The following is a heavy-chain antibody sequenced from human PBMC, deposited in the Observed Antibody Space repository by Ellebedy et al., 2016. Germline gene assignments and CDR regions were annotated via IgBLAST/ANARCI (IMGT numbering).Heavy chain of an antibody. CDR2: ISSNGGST. V-gene: IGHV3-64*04. CDR3: AKGVLGFDY. Sequence: GESLKISCAASGFTFSSYGMHWVRQAPGKGLEYVSAISSNGGSTYYADSVKDRFTISRDNSKNTLYLQMNSLRAEDTAVYYCAKGVLGFDYWGQGTLVTVSS. J-gene: IGHJ4*02. D-gene: IGHD6-13*01. CDR1: GFTFSSYG.